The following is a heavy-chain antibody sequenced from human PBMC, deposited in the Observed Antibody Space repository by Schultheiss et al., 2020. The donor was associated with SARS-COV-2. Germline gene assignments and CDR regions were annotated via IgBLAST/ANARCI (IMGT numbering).Heavy chain of an antibody. Sequence: SETLSLTCTVSGGSISSYYWSWIRQPPGKGLEWIGYIYYSGNTNYNPSLKSRVTISVDTSKNQFSLKLGSVTAADTAVYYCAREDRAARLVYPWGQGTLVTVSS. J-gene: IGHJ5*02. D-gene: IGHD6-6*01. CDR3: AREDRAARLVYP. CDR2: IYYSGNT. CDR1: GGSISSYY. V-gene: IGHV4-59*01.